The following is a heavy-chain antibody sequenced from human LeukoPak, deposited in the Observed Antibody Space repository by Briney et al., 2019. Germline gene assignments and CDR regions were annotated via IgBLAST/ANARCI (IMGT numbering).Heavy chain of an antibody. J-gene: IGHJ6*02. CDR3: VRPKHSSTSWLHYGMDV. D-gene: IGHD2-2*01. CDR2: IYSDGRI. Sequence: GGSLRLSCAASGFTVSSSHLTWVRQAPGKGLEWVSLIYSDGRIYYADSVRGRFTISRDNSKNTLYLQMNSLRVEDTAVFYCVRPKHSSTSWLHYGMDVWGQGTTVIVSS. V-gene: IGHV3-66*04. CDR1: GFTVSSSH.